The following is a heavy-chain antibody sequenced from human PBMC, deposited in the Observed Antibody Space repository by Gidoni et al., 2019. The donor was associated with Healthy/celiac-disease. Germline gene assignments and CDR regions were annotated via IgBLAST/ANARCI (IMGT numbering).Heavy chain of an antibody. Sequence: EVQLVESGGGLVKPGGSLRLSCAASGFTFSSYSMNWVRQAPGKGLEWVSSISSSSSYIYYADSVKGRFTISRDNAKNSLYLQMNSLRAEDTAVYYCARESPYYYGMDVWGQGTTVTVSS. V-gene: IGHV3-21*01. J-gene: IGHJ6*02. CDR2: ISSSSSYI. CDR1: GFTFSSYS. CDR3: ARESPYYYGMDV.